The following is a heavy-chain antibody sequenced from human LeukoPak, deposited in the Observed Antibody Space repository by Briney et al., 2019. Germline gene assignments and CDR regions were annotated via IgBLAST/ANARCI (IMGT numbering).Heavy chain of an antibody. V-gene: IGHV4-34*01. Sequence: SETLSLTCAVYGGSFSGYYWSWIRQPPGKGLEWIGEINHSGSTNYNPSLKSRVTISVDTSRNQFSLKLSSVTAADTAVYYCARVLMAWAAFDIWGQGTMVTVSS. CDR1: GGSFSGYY. CDR3: ARVLMAWAAFDI. J-gene: IGHJ3*02. D-gene: IGHD3-10*01. CDR2: INHSGST.